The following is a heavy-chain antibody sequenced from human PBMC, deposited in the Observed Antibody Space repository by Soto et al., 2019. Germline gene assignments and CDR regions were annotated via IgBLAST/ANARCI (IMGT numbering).Heavy chain of an antibody. V-gene: IGHV1-3*01. D-gene: IGHD2-15*01. CDR3: ARDRRQLLLEFDY. CDR2: INAGNGNT. J-gene: IGHJ4*02. Sequence: ASVKVSCKASGYTFTSYAMHWVRQAPGQRLEWMGCINAGNGNTKYSQKFQGRVTITRDTSASTAYMELSSLRSEDTAVDYCARDRRQLLLEFDYWGQGTLVPVYS. CDR1: GYTFTSYA.